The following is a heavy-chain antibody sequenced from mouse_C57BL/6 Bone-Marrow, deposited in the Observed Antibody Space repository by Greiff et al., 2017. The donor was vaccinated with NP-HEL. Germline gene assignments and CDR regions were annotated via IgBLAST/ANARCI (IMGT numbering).Heavy chain of an antibody. V-gene: IGHV1-81*01. Sequence: VKLQESGAELARPGASVKLSCKASGYTFTSYGISWVKQRPGQGLEWIGEIYPRSGNTYYNEKFKGKATLTADKSSSTAYMQLRSLTSEDSAVYFCARGRAYWGQGTLVTVSA. CDR2: IYPRSGNT. CDR1: GYTFTSYG. CDR3: ARGRAY. J-gene: IGHJ3*01.